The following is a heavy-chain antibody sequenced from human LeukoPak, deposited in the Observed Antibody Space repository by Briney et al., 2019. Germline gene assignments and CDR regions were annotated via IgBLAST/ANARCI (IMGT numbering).Heavy chain of an antibody. J-gene: IGHJ6*02. D-gene: IGHD5-12*01. CDR1: GGSFSGYY. CDR2: INHSGST. V-gene: IGHV4-34*01. Sequence: SETLSLTCAVYGGSFSGYYWSWIRQPPGKGLEWIGEINHSGSTNYNPSLKSRVTISVDTSKNQFSLKLSSVTAAETAVYYCARASTEATISPYGMDVWGQGTTVTVSS. CDR3: ARASTEATISPYGMDV.